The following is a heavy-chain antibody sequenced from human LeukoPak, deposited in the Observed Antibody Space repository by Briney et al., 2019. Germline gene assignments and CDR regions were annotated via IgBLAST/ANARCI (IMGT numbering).Heavy chain of an antibody. CDR1: GGSISSYY. Sequence: PSETLSLTCTVSGGSISSYYWSWIRQPAGKGLEWIGRIYTSGSTNYNPSLKSRVTMSVDTSKNQFSLKLSSVTAADTAVYYCARGGPSCYSVAACYFDYWGQGTLVTVSS. J-gene: IGHJ4*02. CDR2: IYTSGST. V-gene: IGHV4-4*07. D-gene: IGHD2-15*01. CDR3: ARGGPSCYSVAACYFDY.